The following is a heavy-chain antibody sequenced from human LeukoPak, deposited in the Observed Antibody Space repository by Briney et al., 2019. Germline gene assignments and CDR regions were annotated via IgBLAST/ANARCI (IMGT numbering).Heavy chain of an antibody. D-gene: IGHD3-9*01. Sequence: ASVKVSCKASGYTFTSYAMNWVRQAPGQGLEWMGWINTNTGNPTYAQGFTGRFVFSLDTSVSTAYLQISSLKAEDTAVYYCARGGVLRYFDWLGNWFDPWGQGTLVTVSS. CDR1: GYTFTSYA. V-gene: IGHV7-4-1*02. J-gene: IGHJ5*02. CDR2: INTNTGNP. CDR3: ARGGVLRYFDWLGNWFDP.